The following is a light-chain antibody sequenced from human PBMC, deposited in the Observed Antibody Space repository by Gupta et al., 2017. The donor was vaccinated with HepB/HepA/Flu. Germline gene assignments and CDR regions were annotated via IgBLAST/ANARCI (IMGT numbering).Light chain of an antibody. J-gene: IGLJ2*01. Sequence: SALTQPASVSGSPGQSITISCTATSSYVGGYNYVSWYQQHPGKAPKLMIYDVSNRPSGVSNRFSGSKSGNTASLTISGLQAEDEADYYCSSYTSSSTLVFGGGTKLTVL. CDR2: DVS. V-gene: IGLV2-14*03. CDR3: SSYTSSSTLV. CDR1: SSYVGGYNY.